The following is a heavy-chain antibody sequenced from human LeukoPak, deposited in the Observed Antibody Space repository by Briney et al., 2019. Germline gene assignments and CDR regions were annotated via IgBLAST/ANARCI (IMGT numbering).Heavy chain of an antibody. Sequence: GGSLRLSCAASGFTFDDYAMHWVRQAPGKGLEWGSVISGDGGSTYYADSVKGRFTISRDNSKNSLYLQMNSLRTEDTALYYCAKDILTAMVNDDYWGQGTLVTVSS. CDR2: ISGDGGST. V-gene: IGHV3-43*02. CDR3: AKDILTAMVNDDY. J-gene: IGHJ4*02. CDR1: GFTFDDYA. D-gene: IGHD5-18*01.